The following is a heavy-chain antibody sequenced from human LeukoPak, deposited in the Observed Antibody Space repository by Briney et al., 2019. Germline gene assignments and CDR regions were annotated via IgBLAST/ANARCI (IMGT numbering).Heavy chain of an antibody. CDR1: GFTFSSYS. CDR2: ISSSSSYI. V-gene: IGHV3-21*01. J-gene: IGHJ4*02. D-gene: IGHD6-6*01. Sequence: GGSLRLSCAASGFTFSSYSVNWVRQAPGKGLEWVSFISSSSSYIYYADSVKGRFTISRDSAKKSLHLQMNSLRAEDTAVYYCARGEWSSSPFDYWGQGTLVTVSS. CDR3: ARGEWSSSPFDY.